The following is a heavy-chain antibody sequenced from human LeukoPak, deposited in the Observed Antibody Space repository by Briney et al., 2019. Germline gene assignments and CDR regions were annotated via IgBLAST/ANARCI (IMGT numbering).Heavy chain of an antibody. CDR1: GYTFTDFY. D-gene: IGHD3-22*01. V-gene: IGHV1-2*02. CDR3: ATSITMIVVAPFNH. J-gene: IGHJ4*02. CDR2: INPDSGGT. Sequence: ASVKVSCKASGYTFTDFYMNWVRQAPGQGLEWMGWINPDSGGTNSAQKFQGRVTMTRDTSISTAYLDLSSLRSEDTAVYYCATSITMIVVAPFNHWGQGTLVTVSS.